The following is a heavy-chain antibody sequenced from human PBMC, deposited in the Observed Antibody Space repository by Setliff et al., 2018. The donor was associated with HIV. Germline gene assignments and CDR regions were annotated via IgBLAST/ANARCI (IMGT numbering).Heavy chain of an antibody. J-gene: IGHJ6*03. CDR2: ISAYNVNT. V-gene: IGHV1-18*01. CDR3: ARQFLDWSNDYYSRYYMDV. Sequence: ASVKVSCKASGYTFTSYGISWVRQDPGQGLEWMGWISAYNVNTHYAQRLQGRVTMTTDTSTRTAYMELRSLRSDDTAVYYCARQFLDWSNDYYSRYYMDVWGKGTTVTVSS. D-gene: IGHD3-3*01. CDR1: GYTFTSYG.